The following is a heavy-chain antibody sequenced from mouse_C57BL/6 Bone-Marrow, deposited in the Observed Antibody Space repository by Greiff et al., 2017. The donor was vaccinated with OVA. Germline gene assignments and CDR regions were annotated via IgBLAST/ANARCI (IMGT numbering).Heavy chain of an antibody. Sequence: VQLQQSGAELARPGASVKLSCKASGYTFTSYGVSWVKQRTGQGLEWIGEIYPRSSNTYYNEKFKGKATLTADKSSSTAYLELRSLTSEDSAVYFCARGGSWDGWYFDVWGTGTTVTVSS. V-gene: IGHV1-81*01. CDR2: IYPRSSNT. CDR3: ARGGSWDGWYFDV. D-gene: IGHD4-1*01. J-gene: IGHJ1*03. CDR1: GYTFTSYG.